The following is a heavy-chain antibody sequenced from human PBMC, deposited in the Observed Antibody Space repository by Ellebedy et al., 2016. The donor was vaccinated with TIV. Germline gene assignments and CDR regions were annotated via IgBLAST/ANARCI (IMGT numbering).Heavy chain of an antibody. Sequence: ASVKVSCKASGYTFTSYDINWVRQATGQGLEWMGWMNPNSGNTGYAQKFQGRVTITRNTSISTAYMELSSLRSEDTAVYYCARGTTCGGDCKSTVLYYYYGMDVWGQGTTVTVSS. J-gene: IGHJ6*02. CDR2: MNPNSGNT. D-gene: IGHD2-21*02. CDR1: GYTFTSYD. V-gene: IGHV1-8*03. CDR3: ARGTTCGGDCKSTVLYYYYGMDV.